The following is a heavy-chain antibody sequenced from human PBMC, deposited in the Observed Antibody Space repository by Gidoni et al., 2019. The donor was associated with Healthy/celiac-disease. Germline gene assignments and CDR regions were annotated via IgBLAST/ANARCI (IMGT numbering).Heavy chain of an antibody. Sequence: QSQLQESGPGPVKPAETLSLTCTASGCSNSSYYCRWIRQPPGKGLVWIGYIYHSGSTNYNPSLKSRVTRSVDTSKSQFALKLSYVAAADTTVYYCARLYSGSYSWEYWRQGTLVTVSS. CDR2: IYHSGST. J-gene: IGHJ4*02. CDR3: ARLYSGSYSWEY. CDR1: GCSNSSYY. D-gene: IGHD1-26*01. V-gene: IGHV4-59*01.